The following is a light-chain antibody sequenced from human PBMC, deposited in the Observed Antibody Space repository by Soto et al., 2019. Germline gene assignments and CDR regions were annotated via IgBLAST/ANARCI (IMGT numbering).Light chain of an antibody. CDR2: DAS. Sequence: DIQMTQSPSSLSASVGDRVTITCQASQDINKNLIWYQQKPGKAPKLLIYDASDLETGVPSRFSGSGSGTGFTLTISSLQPEDIATYYCQQYDNLPLTFGGGTKVDFK. J-gene: IGKJ4*01. V-gene: IGKV1-33*01. CDR3: QQYDNLPLT. CDR1: QDINKN.